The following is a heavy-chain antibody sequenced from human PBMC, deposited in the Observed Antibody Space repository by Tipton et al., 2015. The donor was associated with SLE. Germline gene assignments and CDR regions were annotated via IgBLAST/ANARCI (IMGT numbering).Heavy chain of an antibody. CDR3: AREDLESFVLDP. D-gene: IGHD1-1*01. Sequence: TLSLTCTVSGGSISSGGYYWSWIRQHPGKGLEWIGRIYSNGMTNYNPSLKSRVTMSVDTSKNQFSLKLTSVTAADTAVYYCAREDLESFVLDPWGQGTLVTVSS. V-gene: IGHV4-61*02. CDR1: GGSISSGGYY. J-gene: IGHJ5*02. CDR2: IYSNGMT.